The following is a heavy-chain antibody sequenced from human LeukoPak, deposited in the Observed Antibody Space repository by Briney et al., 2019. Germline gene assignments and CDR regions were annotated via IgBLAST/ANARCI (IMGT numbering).Heavy chain of an antibody. J-gene: IGHJ4*02. CDR1: GGSISSSSYY. V-gene: IGHV4-39*07. CDR3: ARDHSTDYFDY. CDR2: IYYSGST. D-gene: IGHD2-21*01. Sequence: SETLSLTCTVSGGSISSSSYYWGWIRQPPGKGLEWIGTIYYSGSTYYNPSLKSRVTISVDTSKNQFSLKLSSVTAADTAVYYCARDHSTDYFDYWGQGTLVTVSS.